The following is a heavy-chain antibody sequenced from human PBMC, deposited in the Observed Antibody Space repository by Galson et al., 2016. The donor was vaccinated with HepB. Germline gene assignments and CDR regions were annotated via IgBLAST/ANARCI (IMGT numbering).Heavy chain of an antibody. Sequence: SLRLSCAASGFTFSSYTMSWVRQAPGKGLEWVSAITGSGGSTYYTDSVKGRFTISRDNSKNTLYLQMNSLRAEDTAVNYCAHPRTPTTSYCDYWGQGTLVTVSS. CDR3: AHPRTPTTSYCDY. D-gene: IGHD4-11*01. J-gene: IGHJ4*02. CDR1: GFTFSSYT. V-gene: IGHV3-23*01. CDR2: ITGSGGST.